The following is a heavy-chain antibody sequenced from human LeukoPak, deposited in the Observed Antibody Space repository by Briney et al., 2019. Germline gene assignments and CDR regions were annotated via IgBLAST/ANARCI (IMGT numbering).Heavy chain of an antibody. D-gene: IGHD3-10*01. V-gene: IGHV4-30-4*01. CDR2: IYYGGST. CDR3: AREYYYASGIDY. CDR1: GGSISSGNYY. J-gene: IGHJ4*02. Sequence: SETLSLTCIVSGGSISSGNYYWSWIRQPPGKGLEWIGNIYYGGSTYYNPSLKSRVTISVDTSKNQFSLKLSSVTAADTAVYYCAREYYYASGIDYWGQGTQVTVSS.